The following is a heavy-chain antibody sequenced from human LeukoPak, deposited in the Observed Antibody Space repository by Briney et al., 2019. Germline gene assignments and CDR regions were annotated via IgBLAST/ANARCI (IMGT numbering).Heavy chain of an antibody. V-gene: IGHV4-39*07. J-gene: IGHJ4*02. CDR2: IYYSGGT. CDR1: GGSISSSSYY. Sequence: PSETLSLTCTVSGGSISSSSYYWGWIRQPPGKGLEWIGSIYYSGGTYYNPSLKSRVTISVDTSKNQFSLKLSSVTAADTAVYYCARDLGGSYCFDYWGQGTLVTVSS. CDR3: ARDLGGSYCFDY. D-gene: IGHD1-26*01.